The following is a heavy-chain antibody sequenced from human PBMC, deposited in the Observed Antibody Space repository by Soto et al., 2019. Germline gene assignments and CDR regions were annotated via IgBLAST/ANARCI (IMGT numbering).Heavy chain of an antibody. D-gene: IGHD1-26*01. J-gene: IGHJ4*02. CDR3: AKEGGLSGSYYISSSYYFDY. Sequence: QVQLVESGGGVVQPGRSLRLSCVASGLTGSSYGMHWVRQAPGKGLEWVAIISYDGSNTYYADSVKGRFTISRDNSKNTLYLQMNSLRAEDTSVYYCAKEGGLSGSYYISSSYYFDYWGQGTLVTVSS. V-gene: IGHV3-30*18. CDR2: ISYDGSNT. CDR1: GLTGSSYG.